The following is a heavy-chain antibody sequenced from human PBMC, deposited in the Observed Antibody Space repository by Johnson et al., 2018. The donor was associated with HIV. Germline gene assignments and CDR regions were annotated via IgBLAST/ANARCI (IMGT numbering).Heavy chain of an antibody. J-gene: IGHJ3*02. CDR1: GFTFSSYA. CDR3: ARSSGSYLDDAFDI. CDR2: MSYDGSNK. Sequence: QVQLVESGGGVVQPGRSLRLSCAASGFTFSSYAMNWVRQAPGKGLEWVALMSYDGSNKFYADSLKGRFTVSRDISKNTLYLQINGLSAEDMAVYYCARSSGSYLDDAFDIWGQGTMVTVSS. V-gene: IGHV3-30*04. D-gene: IGHD1-26*01.